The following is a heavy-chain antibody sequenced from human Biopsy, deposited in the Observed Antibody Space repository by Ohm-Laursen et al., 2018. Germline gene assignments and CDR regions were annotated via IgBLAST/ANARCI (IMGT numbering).Heavy chain of an antibody. CDR1: GFTFSIYG. V-gene: IGHV3-33*01. Sequence: SLRLSCAASGFTFSIYGMHWVRQAPGKGLEWVAVIWYDGSNKYYADSVKGRFTISRDDPKNTLYLQMNSLRAEDTAVYYCVRERDDSSGYAPHYFDYWGQGALVTVSS. CDR2: IWYDGSNK. CDR3: VRERDDSSGYAPHYFDY. D-gene: IGHD3-22*01. J-gene: IGHJ4*02.